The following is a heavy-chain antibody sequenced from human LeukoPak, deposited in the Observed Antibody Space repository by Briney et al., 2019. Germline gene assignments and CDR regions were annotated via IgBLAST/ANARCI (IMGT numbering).Heavy chain of an antibody. J-gene: IGHJ5*02. CDR3: ARIIPDPDYYDSSGPEGWFDP. D-gene: IGHD3-22*01. CDR2: IYYSGST. Sequence: SETLSLTCTVSGGSISSYYWTWIRQPPGKGPEWIGYIYYSGSTNYNPSLKSRVTISVDTSKNQFSLKLSSVTAADTAVYYCARIIPDPDYYDSSGPEGWFDPWGQGTLVTVSS. V-gene: IGHV4-59*01. CDR1: GGSISSYY.